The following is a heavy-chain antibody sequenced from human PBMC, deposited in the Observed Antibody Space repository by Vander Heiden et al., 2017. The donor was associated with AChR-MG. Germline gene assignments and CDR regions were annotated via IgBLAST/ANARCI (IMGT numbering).Heavy chain of an antibody. D-gene: IGHD4-17*01. Sequence: EVQLLESGGGLVPPGGSLRLSCEASGFIFRDYAMPWVRQSPEKGLEWVSSIYGGGSNTFYAPSVKGRFTISRDNSKNTLYLQMTSVRAADTAVYYCAKDPRTTLTTGWYFDIWGRGAQVTVSS. J-gene: IGHJ2*01. CDR1: GFIFRDYA. CDR3: AKDPRTTLTTGWYFDI. CDR2: IYGGGSNT. V-gene: IGHV3-23*01.